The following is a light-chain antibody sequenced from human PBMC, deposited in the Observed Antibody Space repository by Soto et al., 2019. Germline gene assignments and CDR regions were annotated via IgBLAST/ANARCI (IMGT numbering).Light chain of an antibody. V-gene: IGKV1-5*03. CDR3: QQYNSYTWT. Sequence: DIQMTQSPSTLSASVGDRVTITCRASQSISTWLAWYQQKPGKAPKLLIYQASSLESGAPSRFSGSGSGTEFTLTLSSLQPDYFATYYCQQYNSYTWTFGQGTKVEIK. CDR2: QAS. J-gene: IGKJ1*01. CDR1: QSISTW.